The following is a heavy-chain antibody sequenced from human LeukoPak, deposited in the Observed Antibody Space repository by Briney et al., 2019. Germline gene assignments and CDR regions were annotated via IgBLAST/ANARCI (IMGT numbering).Heavy chain of an antibody. D-gene: IGHD6-19*01. CDR3: ARDQRPASYSSGWYGFVF. CDR2: ISSNGGST. Sequence: GGSLRLPYAASGFTFSSYAMHWVRQAPGKGLEYVSAISSNGGSTYYANSVKGRFTISRDNSKNTLYLQMASLRAEDMAVYYCARDQRPASYSSGWYGFVFWGERTLVTVSS. CDR1: GFTFSSYA. V-gene: IGHV3-64*01. J-gene: IGHJ4*02.